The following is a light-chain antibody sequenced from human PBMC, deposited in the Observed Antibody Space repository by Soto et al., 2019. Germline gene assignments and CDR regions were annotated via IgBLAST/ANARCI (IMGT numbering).Light chain of an antibody. CDR3: QQYGSSLFT. CDR1: HSVSSSY. J-gene: IGKJ3*01. Sequence: EVVLTQSPATLSVSPGEIAKLSCMSSHSVSSSYLAWYQQKPGQAPRLLIYGASSRATGIPDRFSGSGSGTDFTLTISRLEPEDFAVYYCQQYGSSLFTFGPGTKVDIK. CDR2: GAS. V-gene: IGKV3-20*01.